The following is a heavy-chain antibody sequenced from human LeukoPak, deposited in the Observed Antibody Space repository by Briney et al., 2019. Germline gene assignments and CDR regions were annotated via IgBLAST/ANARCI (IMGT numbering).Heavy chain of an antibody. J-gene: IGHJ3*01. CDR2: IIPIFGTA. Sequence: GASVKVSCRASGGTFSSYAISWVRQAPGQGLEWMGGIIPIFGTANYAQKFQGRVTITADKSTSTAYMELSSLRSEDTAVYYCARAYYDYVWGSYRVWGQGTMVTVSS. D-gene: IGHD3-16*02. CDR3: ARAYYDYVWGSYRV. CDR1: GGTFSSYA. V-gene: IGHV1-69*06.